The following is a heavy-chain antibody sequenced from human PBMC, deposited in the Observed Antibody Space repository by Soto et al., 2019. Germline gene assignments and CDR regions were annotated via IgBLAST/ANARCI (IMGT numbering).Heavy chain of an antibody. CDR1: GGSFSGYY. Sequence: SETLSLTCAVYGGSFSGYYWSWIRQPPGKGLEWIGEINHSGSTNYNPSLKSRVTISVDTSKNQFSLKLSSVTAADTTVYYCARVRRKYYYGSGSYLSGGGMDVWGQGTTVTVSS. D-gene: IGHD3-10*01. CDR2: INHSGST. J-gene: IGHJ6*02. V-gene: IGHV4-34*01. CDR3: ARVRRKYYYGSGSYLSGGGMDV.